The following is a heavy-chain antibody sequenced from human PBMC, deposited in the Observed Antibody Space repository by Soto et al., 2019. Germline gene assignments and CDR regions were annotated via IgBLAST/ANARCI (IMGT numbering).Heavy chain of an antibody. J-gene: IGHJ3*02. Sequence: GASVKVSCKASGYTFTSYGISWVRQAPGQGLEWMGWISAYNGNTNYAQKLQGRVTMTTDTSTSTAYMELRSLRSDDTAVYFCARDHGYSYGPGPDAFDIWGQGTMVTVSS. CDR2: ISAYNGNT. D-gene: IGHD5-18*01. CDR3: ARDHGYSYGPGPDAFDI. V-gene: IGHV1-18*01. CDR1: GYTFTSYG.